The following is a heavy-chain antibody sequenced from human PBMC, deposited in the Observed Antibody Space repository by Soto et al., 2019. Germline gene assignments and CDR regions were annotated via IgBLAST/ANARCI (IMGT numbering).Heavy chain of an antibody. CDR3: ARRPRSFSGGSEGYYYYMDL. V-gene: IGHV4-61*05. CDR1: GGSISSSSYY. J-gene: IGHJ6*03. D-gene: IGHD2-15*01. CDR2: ISHSGST. Sequence: SETLSLTCTVSGGSISSSSYYWSWIRQHPGKGLEWIGYISHSGSTNYNPSLKSRITISVDTSKNQFSLKLNSVTAADTAVYYCARRPRSFSGGSEGYYYYMDLWGKGTTVTVSS.